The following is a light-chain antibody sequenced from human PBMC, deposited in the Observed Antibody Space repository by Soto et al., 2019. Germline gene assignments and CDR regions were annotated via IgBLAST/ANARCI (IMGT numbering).Light chain of an antibody. CDR2: SAS. CDR3: QRYGGSPPVT. CDR1: QSVSSY. V-gene: IGKV3-20*01. J-gene: IGKJ4*01. Sequence: EIVLTQSPATLSLSPGERATLSCRASQSVSSYLAWYQQKPGQAPRLLIYSASRRATGIPDRFSGSGSGTDFTLTISRLEPEDFALYYCQRYGGSPPVTFGGGTKVDIK.